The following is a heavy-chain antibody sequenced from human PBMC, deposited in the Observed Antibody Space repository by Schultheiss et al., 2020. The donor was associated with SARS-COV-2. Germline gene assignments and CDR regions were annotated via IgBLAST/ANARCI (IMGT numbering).Heavy chain of an antibody. J-gene: IGHJ4*02. CDR1: GGSISSGGYY. CDR2: IYYSGST. CDR3: ARVMYDYIWGSYRLEGNYFDY. V-gene: IGHV4-31*11. D-gene: IGHD3-16*02. Sequence: SETLSLTCAVSGGSISSGGYYWSWIRQHPGKGLEWIGYIYYSGSTYYNPSLKSRVTISVDTSKNQFSLKLSSVTAADTAVYYCARVMYDYIWGSYRLEGNYFDYWGQGTLVTVSS.